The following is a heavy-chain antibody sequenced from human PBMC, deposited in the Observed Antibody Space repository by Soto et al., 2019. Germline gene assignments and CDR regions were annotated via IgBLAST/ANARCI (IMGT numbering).Heavy chain of an antibody. CDR3: AHVLVVVANYGLDV. CDR2: IYWDDDK. J-gene: IGHJ6*02. D-gene: IGHD2-15*01. V-gene: IGHV2-5*02. CDR1: GFSLSTSGVG. Sequence: QITLKESGPTLVKPTQTLTLTCTFSGFSLSTSGVGVGWLGQPPGKALEWLALIYWDDDKRYSPSLTSRLTITKDTSKNQVVLTMTNMDAVDTATYYCAHVLVVVANYGLDVSGQGTTVTVSS.